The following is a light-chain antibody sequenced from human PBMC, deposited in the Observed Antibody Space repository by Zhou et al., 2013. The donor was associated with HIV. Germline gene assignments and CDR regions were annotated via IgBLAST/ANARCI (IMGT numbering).Light chain of an antibody. CDR2: DAS. J-gene: IGKJ4*01. V-gene: IGKV1-13*02. CDR3: LQHNSYPLT. CDR1: QGISSA. Sequence: AIQLTQSPSSLSASVGDRVTITCRASQGISSALAWYQQKPGKAPKLLIYDASSLERGVPSRFSGSGSGTDFTLTISSLQPEDFATYYCLQHNSYPLTFGGGTKVEIK.